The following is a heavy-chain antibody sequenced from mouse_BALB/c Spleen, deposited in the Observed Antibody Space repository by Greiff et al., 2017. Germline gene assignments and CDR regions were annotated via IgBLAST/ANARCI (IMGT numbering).Heavy chain of an antibody. V-gene: IGHV14-4*02. Sequence: VQLKQSGAELVRSGASVKLSCTASGFNIKDYYMHWVKQRPEQGLEWIGWIDPENGDTEYAPKFQGKATMTADTSSNTAYLQLSSLTSEDTAVYYCNALGRRFAYWGQGTLVTVSA. J-gene: IGHJ3*01. CDR1: GFNIKDYY. D-gene: IGHD4-1*01. CDR3: NALGRRFAY. CDR2: IDPENGDT.